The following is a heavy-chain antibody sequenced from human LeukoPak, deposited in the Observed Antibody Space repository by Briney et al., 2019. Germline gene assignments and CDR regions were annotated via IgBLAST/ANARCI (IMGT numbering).Heavy chain of an antibody. D-gene: IGHD2-15*01. J-gene: IGHJ4*02. V-gene: IGHV4-4*07. CDR2: IYTSGST. CDR1: NDSISSYY. CDR3: ARSDCSGGSCYINFDY. Sequence: SETLSLTCTVSNDSISSYYWSWIRQPAGEGLEWIGRIYTSGSTNYNPSLKSRVTISIDTSKNQFSLKLISVTAADTAVYYCARSDCSGGSCYINFDYWGQGTLVTVSS.